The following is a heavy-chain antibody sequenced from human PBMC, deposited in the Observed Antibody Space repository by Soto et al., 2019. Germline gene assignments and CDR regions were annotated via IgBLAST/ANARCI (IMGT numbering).Heavy chain of an antibody. CDR1: GGTFSSYA. J-gene: IGHJ6*02. D-gene: IGHD6-13*01. Sequence: QVQLVQSGAEAKKPGSSVKVSCKTSGGTFSSYAISWVRQAPGQGLEWMGGIVPLFRTTNYAQKFQGRVTITADTFTYPGYLELSGLISGATAGYYCARGGYSSTWSNLLDRSGLDVWGQVTTVTVS. CDR3: ARGGYSSTWSNLLDRSGLDV. V-gene: IGHV1-69*06. CDR2: IVPLFRTT.